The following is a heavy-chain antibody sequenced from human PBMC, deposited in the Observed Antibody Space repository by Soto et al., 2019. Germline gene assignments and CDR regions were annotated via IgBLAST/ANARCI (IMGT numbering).Heavy chain of an antibody. CDR2: INHSGST. Sequence: SETLSLTCAVYGGSFSGYYWSWIRQPPGKGLEWIGEINHSGSTNYNPSLKSRVTISVDTSKNQFSLKLSSVTAADTAVYYCARGSGLSTSYYYYYMDVWGKGTTVTVSS. D-gene: IGHD2-2*01. CDR3: ARGSGLSTSYYYYYMDV. V-gene: IGHV4-34*01. J-gene: IGHJ6*03. CDR1: GGSFSGYY.